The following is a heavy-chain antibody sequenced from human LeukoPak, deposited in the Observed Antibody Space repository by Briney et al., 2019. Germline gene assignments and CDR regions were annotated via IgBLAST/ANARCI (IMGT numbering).Heavy chain of an antibody. Sequence: GRSLRLSCAASGFTFSSYAMHWVRQAPGKGLEWVAVISYDGSNKYYADSVKGRFTIYRDNSKNTLYLQMNSLRAEDTAVYYCARDAGLLEWLLPEDWGQGTLVTVSS. CDR1: GFTFSSYA. V-gene: IGHV3-30*01. CDR2: ISYDGSNK. CDR3: ARDAGLLEWLLPED. J-gene: IGHJ4*02. D-gene: IGHD3-3*01.